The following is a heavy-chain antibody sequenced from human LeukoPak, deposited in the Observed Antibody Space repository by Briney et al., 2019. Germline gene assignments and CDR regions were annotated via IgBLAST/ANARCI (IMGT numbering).Heavy chain of an antibody. CDR2: IVVGSGNT. J-gene: IGHJ4*02. CDR3: ATYRQVLLPFES. D-gene: IGHD2-8*02. V-gene: IGHV1-58*02. CDR1: GFTFIRSG. Sequence: PRASVKVSCKASGFTFIRSGMQWVRQARGQRLEWIGWIVVGSGNTDYAQKFQERVTITRDMSTTTVYMELSSLRSEDTAVYYCATYRQVLLPFESWGQGTLVTVSS.